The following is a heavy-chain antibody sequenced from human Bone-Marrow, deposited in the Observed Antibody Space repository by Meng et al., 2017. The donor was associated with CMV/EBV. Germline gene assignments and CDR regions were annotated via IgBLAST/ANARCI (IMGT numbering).Heavy chain of an antibody. Sequence: ASVKVSCKASGYTFTSYGISWVRQAPGQGLEWMGWMNPNSGNTGYAQKFQGRVTMTRNTSISTAYMELSSLRSEDTAVYYCASSQYDILTGYFHYGMDVWGQGTTVTVSS. CDR2: MNPNSGNT. V-gene: IGHV1-8*02. J-gene: IGHJ6*02. D-gene: IGHD3-9*01. CDR1: GYTFTSYG. CDR3: ASSQYDILTGYFHYGMDV.